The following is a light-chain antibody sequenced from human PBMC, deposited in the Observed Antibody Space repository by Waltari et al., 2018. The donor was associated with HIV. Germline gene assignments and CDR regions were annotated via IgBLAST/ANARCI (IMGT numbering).Light chain of an antibody. J-gene: IGLJ2*01. CDR2: SNN. CDR3: AAWDDSLNGVV. Sequence: QSVLTQPPSASGTPGQRVTISCSGSSSHIGSNTVNWYQQLSGTAPKLFIYSNNQRPSGVPDRFSGSKSGTSASLAISGLQSEDEADYYCAAWDDSLNGVVFGGGTKLTVL. CDR1: SSHIGSNT. V-gene: IGLV1-44*01.